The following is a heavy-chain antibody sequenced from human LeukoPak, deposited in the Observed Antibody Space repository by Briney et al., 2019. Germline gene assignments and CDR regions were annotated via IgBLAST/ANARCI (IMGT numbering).Heavy chain of an antibody. CDR3: AKVSGGGYPLGY. CDR2: IYSGGET. V-gene: IGHV3-53*04. D-gene: IGHD5-12*01. Sequence: GGSLRLSCAASGXSVSNTYVSWVRQAPGKGLEWVSIIYSGGETYYTDSVKGRFTISRHNSENTLCLQMNSLRTEDTAVYYCAKVSGGGYPLGYWGQGTLVTVSS. J-gene: IGHJ4*02. CDR1: GXSVSNTY.